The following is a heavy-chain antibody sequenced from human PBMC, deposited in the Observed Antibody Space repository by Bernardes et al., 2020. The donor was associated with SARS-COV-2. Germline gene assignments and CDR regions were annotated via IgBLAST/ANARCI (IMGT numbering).Heavy chain of an antibody. Sequence: GGSLRLSCAASGFSVSASWMHWVRQAPGEGLVWVARINEDGRVINYADSVRGRFTIYRDIADNKLYLQMRSLRADDTAVYYCARDFGGEYDYWGQGTLVTVSS. V-gene: IGHV3-74*01. CDR3: ARDFGGEYDY. CDR1: GFSVSASW. D-gene: IGHD2-21*01. CDR2: INEDGRVI. J-gene: IGHJ4*02.